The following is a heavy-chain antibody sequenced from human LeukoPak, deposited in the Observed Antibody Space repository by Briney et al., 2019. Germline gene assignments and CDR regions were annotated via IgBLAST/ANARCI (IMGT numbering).Heavy chain of an antibody. CDR1: GFTFSSYW. CDR3: ARVVGYYDSSGYQNWFDP. Sequence: GGSLRLSCVASGFTFSSYWMSWVRQAPGKGLEWVANIKQDGSEKYYVDSVKGRFIISRDNAKNPLYLQMNSLRAEDTAVYYCARVVGYYDSSGYQNWFDPWGQGTLVTVSS. J-gene: IGHJ5*02. CDR2: IKQDGSEK. D-gene: IGHD3-22*01. V-gene: IGHV3-7*01.